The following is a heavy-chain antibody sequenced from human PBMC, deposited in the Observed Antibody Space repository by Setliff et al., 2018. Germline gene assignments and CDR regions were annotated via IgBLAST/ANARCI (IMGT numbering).Heavy chain of an antibody. J-gene: IGHJ6*02. Sequence: PSETLSLTCTVSGGSISPYFWSWIRQPPGKGLEWIGYIYHNGNTNFNPSLKTQVTMSVDTSKNQFALNLRSVTAADAAVYYCVRDRTAYSYGLDVWGQGTTVTVSS. CDR3: VRDRTAYSYGLDV. D-gene: IGHD5-18*01. CDR2: IYHNGNT. V-gene: IGHV4-59*01. CDR1: GGSISPYF.